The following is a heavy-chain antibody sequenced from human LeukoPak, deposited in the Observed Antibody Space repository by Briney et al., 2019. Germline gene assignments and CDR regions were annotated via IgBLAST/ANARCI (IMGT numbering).Heavy chain of an antibody. CDR1: GFSFSTYW. V-gene: IGHV3-66*01. Sequence: GGSLRLSCAVSGFSFSTYWMSWVRQAPGKGLEWVSVIYSGGSTYYADSVKGRFTISRDNSKNTLYLQMNSLRAEDTAVYYCARDSLVSDYYYYMDVWGKGTTVTISS. J-gene: IGHJ6*03. CDR3: ARDSLVSDYYYYMDV. CDR2: IYSGGST.